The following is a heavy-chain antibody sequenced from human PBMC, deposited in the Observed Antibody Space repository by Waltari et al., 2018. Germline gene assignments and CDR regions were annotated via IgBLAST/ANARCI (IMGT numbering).Heavy chain of an antibody. V-gene: IGHV3-30*02. J-gene: IGHJ6*03. CDR1: GFTFSRYG. Sequence: QVQLVESGGGVVQPGGSLRLSCAASGFTFSRYGMPWVRQPPGKGLEWVAFIRYDGSNKYYADSVKGRFTISRDNSKNTLYLQMNSLRAEDTAVYYCAKSSYGLYYYYMDVWGKGTTVTVSS. CDR3: AKSSYGLYYYYMDV. D-gene: IGHD5-18*01. CDR2: IRYDGSNK.